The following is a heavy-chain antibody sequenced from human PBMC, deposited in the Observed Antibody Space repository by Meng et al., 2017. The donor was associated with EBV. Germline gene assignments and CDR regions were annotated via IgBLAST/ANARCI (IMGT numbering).Heavy chain of an antibody. CDR3: AHAAYRRGISYFDS. J-gene: IGHJ4*02. Sequence: VPARVNTTTTLRLTCAFSGFSINTLGMDVGCIRQPPGKHLEWLIRVYWANDDRYSPFLRNRLSITNDTSKNQVFLRLTNMDPVDSGTYYCAHAAYRRGISYFDSWGQGILVTVSS. CDR2: VYWANDD. CDR1: GFSINTLGMD. D-gene: IGHD3-10*01. V-gene: IGHV2-5*02.